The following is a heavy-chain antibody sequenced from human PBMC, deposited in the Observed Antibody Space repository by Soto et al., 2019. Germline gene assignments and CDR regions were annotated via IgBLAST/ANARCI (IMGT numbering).Heavy chain of an antibody. Sequence: QVQLVESGGGVVQPGRSLRLSCAASGFIFSNYAMHWVRQAPGKGLEWVAIIYYDVSNKDYTDSVKGRFTISRDNSKNTLDLQMNSLRAEDTAVYYCARDRYSSSRGGRLDQWGQGTLVTVSS. D-gene: IGHD6-6*01. J-gene: IGHJ4*02. CDR2: IYYDVSNK. CDR3: ARDRYSSSRGGRLDQ. CDR1: GFIFSNYA. V-gene: IGHV3-30*04.